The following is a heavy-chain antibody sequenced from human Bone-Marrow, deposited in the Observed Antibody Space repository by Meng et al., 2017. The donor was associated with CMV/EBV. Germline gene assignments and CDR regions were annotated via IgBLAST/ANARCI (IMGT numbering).Heavy chain of an antibody. Sequence: SVKVSCKASGGIFSSYAISWVPQAPGQGLEWMGGIIPIFGTANYAQKFQGRVTMTEDTSTDTAYMELSSLRSEDTGGYYCAKDVEKDAFYIWGQGTIVTVSS. CDR1: GGIFSSYA. J-gene: IGHJ3*02. CDR2: IIPIFGTA. D-gene: IGHD2-21*01. CDR3: AKDVEKDAFYI. V-gene: IGHV1-69*06.